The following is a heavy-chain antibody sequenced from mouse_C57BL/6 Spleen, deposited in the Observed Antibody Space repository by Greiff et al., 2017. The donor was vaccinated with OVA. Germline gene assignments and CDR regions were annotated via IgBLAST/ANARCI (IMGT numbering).Heavy chain of an antibody. CDR1: GYTFTSYW. D-gene: IGHD3-2*02. CDR3: ARGSSGYVGAY. CDR2: INPSNGGT. Sequence: QVHVKQPGTELVKPGASVKLSCKASGYTFTSYWMHWVKQRPGQGLEWIGNINPSNGGTNYNEKFKSKATLTVDKSSSTAYMQLSSLTSEDSAVYYCARGSSGYVGAYWGQGTLVTVSA. V-gene: IGHV1-53*01. J-gene: IGHJ3*01.